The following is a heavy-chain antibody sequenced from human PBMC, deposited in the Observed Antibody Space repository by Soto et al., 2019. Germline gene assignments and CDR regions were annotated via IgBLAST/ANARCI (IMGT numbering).Heavy chain of an antibody. J-gene: IGHJ4*02. Sequence: QVQLVQSGAEVKKPGASVRVSCKASGYTFTSYYIHWVRQAPGQGLAWMAIVNPTGGSTNYAQKFQGRVTVTFDTSTSTVFMELNSLRYEDTAVYYCARHLAAGDSCGQGTLVTVSS. D-gene: IGHD6-25*01. CDR1: GYTFTSYY. V-gene: IGHV1-46*03. CDR2: VNPTGGST. CDR3: ARHLAAGDS.